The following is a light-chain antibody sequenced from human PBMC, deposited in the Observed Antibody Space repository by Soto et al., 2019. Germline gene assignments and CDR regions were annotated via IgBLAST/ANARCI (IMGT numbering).Light chain of an antibody. J-gene: IGKJ4*01. Sequence: EIVLTQSPGTLSLSPGERATLSCGASQSVSSNLAWYQQKPGQAPRLLIYGASSRATGIPARFSGSGSGTEFTLTISSLQSEAFAVYYCQQYNNWPLTFGGGTKVDIK. CDR2: GAS. V-gene: IGKV3-15*01. CDR1: QSVSSN. CDR3: QQYNNWPLT.